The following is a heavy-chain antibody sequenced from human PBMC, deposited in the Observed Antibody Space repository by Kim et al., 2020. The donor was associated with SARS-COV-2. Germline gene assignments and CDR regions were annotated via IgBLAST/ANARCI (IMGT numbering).Heavy chain of an antibody. CDR3: ARVKGGSYYGSLDY. CDR2: ISYDGSNK. D-gene: IGHD1-26*01. J-gene: IGHJ4*02. V-gene: IGHV3-30*04. CDR1: GFTFSSYA. Sequence: GGSLRLSCAASGFTFSSYAMHWVRQAPGKGLEWVAVISYDGSNKYYADSVKGRFTISRDNSKNTLYLQMNSLRAEDTAVYYCARVKGGSYYGSLDYWGQGALVTVSS.